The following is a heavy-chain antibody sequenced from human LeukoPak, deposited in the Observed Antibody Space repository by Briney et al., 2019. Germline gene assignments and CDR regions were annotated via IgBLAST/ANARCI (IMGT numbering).Heavy chain of an antibody. D-gene: IGHD3-10*01. V-gene: IGHV4-39*07. J-gene: IGHJ5*02. CDR2: IYHSGST. CDR1: GGSISTSGYY. CDR3: ARDGSGSDNWFDP. Sequence: PSETLSLTCTVSGGSISTSGYYWGWIRQPPGKGLEWIGNIYHSGSTYYNPSLKSRVTISVDTSKNQFSLKLSSVTAADTAVYYCARDGSGSDNWFDPWGQGTLVTVSS.